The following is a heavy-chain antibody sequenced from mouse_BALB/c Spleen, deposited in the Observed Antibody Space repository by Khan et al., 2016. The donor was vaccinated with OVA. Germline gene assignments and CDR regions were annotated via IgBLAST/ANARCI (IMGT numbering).Heavy chain of an antibody. CDR3: TRDRIDY. V-gene: IGHV1-7*01. CDR2: LNPTSGYT. Sequence: VQLQQSGAELAKPGASVKMSCKASGYTFTTYWMHWVTQRPGQGLEWIGYLNPTSGYTDYNEKFKDRATLSADKSSSTAYMQLSSLTSEDSAVYYCTRDRIDYWGQGTTLTVSS. CDR1: GYTFTTYW. J-gene: IGHJ2*01.